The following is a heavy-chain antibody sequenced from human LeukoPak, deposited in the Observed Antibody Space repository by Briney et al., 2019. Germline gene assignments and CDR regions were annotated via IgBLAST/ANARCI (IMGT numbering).Heavy chain of an antibody. D-gene: IGHD5-18*01. CDR3: ARRSRGYGYDGHYYYYMDV. J-gene: IGHJ6*03. CDR2: IYSDDSDT. CDR1: GYTFTTYW. V-gene: IGHV5-51*01. Sequence: GESLKISCKGAGYTFTTYWIGWVRQMPGKGLEWMGIIYSDDSDTKYSPSFQGQVTISADKSVSTAYLRWSSLKASDTAMYFCARRSRGYGYDGHYYYYMDVWGKGTSVTVSS.